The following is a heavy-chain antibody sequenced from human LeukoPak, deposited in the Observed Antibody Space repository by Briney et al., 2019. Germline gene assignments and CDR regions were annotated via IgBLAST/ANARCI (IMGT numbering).Heavy chain of an antibody. Sequence: SETLSHTCTVSGGSISSYYWSWIRQPAGKGLEWIGRIYTCGSTNYNPSLKSRVTMSVDTSKNQFSLKLSSVTAADTAVYYCARGYSSSWYGAVWFDPWGQGTLVTVSS. D-gene: IGHD6-13*01. CDR3: ARGYSSSWYGAVWFDP. CDR2: IYTCGST. J-gene: IGHJ5*02. CDR1: GGSISSYY. V-gene: IGHV4-4*07.